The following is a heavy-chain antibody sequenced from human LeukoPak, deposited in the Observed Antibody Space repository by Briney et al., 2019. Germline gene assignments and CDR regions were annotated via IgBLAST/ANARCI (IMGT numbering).Heavy chain of an antibody. CDR3: ARDPGYAIYYFDY. D-gene: IGHD3-9*01. J-gene: IGHJ4*02. CDR1: GFTFSTYA. CDR2: ISGRGDST. Sequence: GGSLRLSCAASGFTFSTYAMSWVRQAPGKGLEWVSTISGRGDSTYYADSVKGRFSISRDNSKNTLYLQVNSLRAEDTAVYYCARDPGYAIYYFDYWGQGTLVTVSS. V-gene: IGHV3-23*01.